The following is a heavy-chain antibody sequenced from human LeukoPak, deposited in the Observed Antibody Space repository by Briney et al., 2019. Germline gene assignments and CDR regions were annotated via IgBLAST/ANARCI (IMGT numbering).Heavy chain of an antibody. CDR3: ARWLYNSGWAIDY. D-gene: IGHD6-19*01. Sequence: GGSLRLSCTASGFTFSTYYMAWVRQAPGKGLEWVANIGQDGSGKFYADPVKGRFTISRDNAKNSVFLQMNSLRAEDTAVYFCARWLYNSGWAIDYWGQGTLVTVSS. CDR1: GFTFSTYY. V-gene: IGHV3-7*01. CDR2: IGQDGSGK. J-gene: IGHJ4*02.